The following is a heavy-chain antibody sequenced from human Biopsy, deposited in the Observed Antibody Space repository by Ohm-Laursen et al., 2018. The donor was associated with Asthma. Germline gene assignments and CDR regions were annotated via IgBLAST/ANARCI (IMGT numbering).Heavy chain of an antibody. D-gene: IGHD3-9*01. CDR2: INAANGNT. V-gene: IGHV1-3*01. J-gene: IGHJ3*01. CDR3: ARTYYDFLTGQVKDVFGV. CDR1: GGAFSNYA. Sequence: SSVKVSCNASGGAFSNYAIHWVRQAPGHSLEWMGWINAANGNTKYSQKFQGRLTISRDTSASTAYMDLSSLRSEDTATYYCARTYYDFLTGQVKDVFGVWGQGTMVTVSS.